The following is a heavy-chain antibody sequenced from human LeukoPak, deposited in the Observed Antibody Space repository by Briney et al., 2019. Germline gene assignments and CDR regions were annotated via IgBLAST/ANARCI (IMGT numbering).Heavy chain of an antibody. CDR1: GFTFRTYA. CDR3: AKEGIAAPLYYFDY. J-gene: IGHJ4*02. V-gene: IGHV3-23*01. Sequence: GGSLRLSCAASGFTFRTYAMSWVRQAPGKGLGWVLTVTGSGGSSYYADSVKGRFTISRDNSKNTLFLQMNSLRAEDTAVYYCAKEGIAAPLYYFDYWGQGNLVTVSS. CDR2: VTGSGGSS. D-gene: IGHD6-13*01.